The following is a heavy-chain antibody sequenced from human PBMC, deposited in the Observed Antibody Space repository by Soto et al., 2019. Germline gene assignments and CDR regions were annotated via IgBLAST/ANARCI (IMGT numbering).Heavy chain of an antibody. CDR2: ISSSSSTI. D-gene: IGHD4-17*01. J-gene: IGHJ4*02. CDR3: ARDLASPGDYVDY. V-gene: IGHV3-48*01. Sequence: PGGSLRLSCAASGFTFSSYSMNWVRQAPGKGLEWVSYISSSSSTIYYADSVKGRFTISRDNAKNSLYLQMNSLRAEDTAVYYCARDLASPGDYVDYWGQGTLVTVSS. CDR1: GFTFSSYS.